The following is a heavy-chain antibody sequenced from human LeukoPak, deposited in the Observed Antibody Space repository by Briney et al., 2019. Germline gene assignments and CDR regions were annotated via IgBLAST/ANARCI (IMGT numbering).Heavy chain of an antibody. J-gene: IGHJ3*02. CDR1: GFTFSSYG. CDR3: AKSDDRAAFDI. V-gene: IGHV3-30*18. Sequence: GRSLRLSCAASGFTFSSYGMHWVRQAPGKGLEWVAVISYDGSNKYYADSVKGRFTISRDNPKNTLYLQMNSLRAEDTAVYFCAKSDDRAAFDIWGQGTMVTVSS. CDR2: ISYDGSNK. D-gene: IGHD5-24*01.